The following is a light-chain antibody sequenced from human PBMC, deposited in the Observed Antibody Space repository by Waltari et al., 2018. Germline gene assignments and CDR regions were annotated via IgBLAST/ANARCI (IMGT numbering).Light chain of an antibody. V-gene: IGKV3-20*01. CDR2: GVS. Sequence: EVVLTQSPGTLSLSPGEPATISCRASQVGSRIRIAWYLHKAGQAPRLLIYGVSGRATGIPDRFSGSGSGTDFSLTISRVEPEDFAVYYCQQFGSSIMYTFGQGTKLEIK. CDR1: QVGSRIR. J-gene: IGKJ2*01. CDR3: QQFGSSIMYT.